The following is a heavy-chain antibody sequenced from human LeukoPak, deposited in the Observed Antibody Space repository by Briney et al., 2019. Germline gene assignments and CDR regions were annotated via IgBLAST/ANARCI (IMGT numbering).Heavy chain of an antibody. CDR3: AKDGDGGTFDY. V-gene: IGHV3-43*01. Sequence: GGSLRLSCAASGFTFSSYAMSWVRQAPGKGLEWVSLISWDGGSTYYADSVKGRFTISRDNSKNSLYLQMNSLRTEDTALYYCAKDGDGGTFDYWGQGTLVTVSS. CDR1: GFTFSSYA. CDR2: ISWDGGST. D-gene: IGHD4-23*01. J-gene: IGHJ4*02.